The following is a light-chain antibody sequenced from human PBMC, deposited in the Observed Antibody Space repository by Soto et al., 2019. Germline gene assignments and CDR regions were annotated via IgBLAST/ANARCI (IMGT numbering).Light chain of an antibody. CDR1: QSISND. J-gene: IGKJ3*01. CDR3: QQSYTTLLT. V-gene: IGKV1-39*01. Sequence: DIQMTQSPSSLSASVGDRVTITCRTSQSISNDLNWYQQKPGKAPKLLIYAASSLQSGVPSRFSGSGSGTDFTLTISSLPPEDFATYSCQQSYTTLLTFGPGTNVDI. CDR2: AAS.